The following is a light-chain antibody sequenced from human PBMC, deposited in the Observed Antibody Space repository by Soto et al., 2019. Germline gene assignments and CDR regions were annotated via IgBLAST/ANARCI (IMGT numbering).Light chain of an antibody. V-gene: IGLV2-14*01. CDR3: SSYTSSGSRL. Sequence: QSALTQPASVSGSPGQSITISCTGTSSDVGGYNYVPWYQQHPGKAPKLMIYDVSNRPSGVSNRFSGSKSGNTASLTISGLQAEDEADYYCSSYTSSGSRLFGGGTKLTVL. J-gene: IGLJ2*01. CDR1: SSDVGGYNY. CDR2: DVS.